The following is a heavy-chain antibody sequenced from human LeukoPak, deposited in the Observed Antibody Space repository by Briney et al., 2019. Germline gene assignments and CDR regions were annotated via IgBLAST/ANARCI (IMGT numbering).Heavy chain of an antibody. V-gene: IGHV3-73*01. D-gene: IGHD5-12*01. J-gene: IGHJ3*02. Sequence: GGSLRLSCAASGFTFSGSAMHWVRQASGKGLEWVGRIRSKANSYATAYAASVKGRFTISRDDSKNTAYLQMNRLRVEDTAIYYCATRGYSGYDSPRDAFDIWGQGTMVTVSS. CDR3: ATRGYSGYDSPRDAFDI. CDR2: IRSKANSYAT. CDR1: GFTFSGSA.